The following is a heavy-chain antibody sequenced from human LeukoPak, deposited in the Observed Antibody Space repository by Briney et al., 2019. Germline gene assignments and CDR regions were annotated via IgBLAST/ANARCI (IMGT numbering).Heavy chain of an antibody. J-gene: IGHJ5*02. V-gene: IGHV4-34*01. CDR1: GGSFSGYY. CDR2: INHSGST. Sequence: SETLSLTCAVYGGSFSGYYWSWIRQPPGKGLEWIGEINHSGSTNYNPSLKSRVHISVDTSKNQFSLKLSSVTAADTAVYYCARGVVVAATGWLDRWGQGTLVSVSS. D-gene: IGHD2-15*01. CDR3: ARGVVVAATGWLDR.